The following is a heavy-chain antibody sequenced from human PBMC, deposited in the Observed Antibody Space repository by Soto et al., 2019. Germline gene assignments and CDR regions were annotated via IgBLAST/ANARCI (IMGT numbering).Heavy chain of an antibody. CDR1: GVSMSSGGYY. J-gene: IGHJ3*02. D-gene: IGHD3-10*01. CDR3: AREEAGAFDI. V-gene: IGHV4-31*03. Sequence: QVQLQESGPGLVKPSQTLSLTCTVSGVSMSSGGYYWTWIRQHPGKGLEWIGYTYYSGSTYYNPSLTIRLTISVDTSKTQSSLRLSSVTAADTAVYYCAREEAGAFDIWGQGTMVTVSS. CDR2: TYYSGST.